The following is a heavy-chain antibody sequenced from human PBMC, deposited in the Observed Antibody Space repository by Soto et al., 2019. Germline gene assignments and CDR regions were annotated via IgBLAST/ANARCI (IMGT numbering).Heavy chain of an antibody. CDR1: GFTFSSYA. V-gene: IGHV3-30-3*01. CDR2: ISYDGSNK. CDR3: AREGSYGMDV. Sequence: GGSLRLSCAASGFTFSSYAMHWVRQAPGKWLEWVAVISYDGSNKYYADSVKGRFTLSRDNSKNTLYLQMNSLRAEDTALYYCAREGSYGMDVWGQGTTVNVSS. J-gene: IGHJ6*02. D-gene: IGHD3-10*01.